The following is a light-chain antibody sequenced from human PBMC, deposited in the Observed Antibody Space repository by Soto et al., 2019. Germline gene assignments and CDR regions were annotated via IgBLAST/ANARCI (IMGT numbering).Light chain of an antibody. CDR3: QKYDSAART. CDR2: GAS. Sequence: DVQMTQSPSSLSASVGDRVTTTCRASQGISNSLAWYQQRPGRVPKLLIYGASNLQSEVPSRFSGSGSGTDFTLTISSLQPEDVATYYCQKYDSAARTFGQGTKV. V-gene: IGKV1-27*01. J-gene: IGKJ1*01. CDR1: QGISNS.